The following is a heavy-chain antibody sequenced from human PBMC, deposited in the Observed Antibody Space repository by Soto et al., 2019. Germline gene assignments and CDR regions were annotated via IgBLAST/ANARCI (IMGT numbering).Heavy chain of an antibody. Sequence: ASVKVSCKASGYTFTGYYMHWVRQAPGQGLEWMGWINPNSGGTNYAQKFQGWVTMTRDTSISTAYMELSRLRSDDTAVYYCARGEEGSGSYYKGSDWFDPWGQGTLVTVSS. CDR2: INPNSGGT. D-gene: IGHD3-10*01. V-gene: IGHV1-2*04. CDR1: GYTFTGYY. CDR3: ARGEEGSGSYYKGSDWFDP. J-gene: IGHJ5*02.